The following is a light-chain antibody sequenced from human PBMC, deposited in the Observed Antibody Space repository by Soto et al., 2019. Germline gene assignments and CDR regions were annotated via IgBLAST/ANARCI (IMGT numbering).Light chain of an antibody. CDR3: QQYNDWPPLT. CDR1: QSLKPN. J-gene: IGKJ4*01. CDR2: GAY. Sequence: ETVLTQSPATLSVSPGEKVTLSCRASQSLKPNLAWYQQKPGQGPRLLFYGAYTRATGIPARFSGSGSGTKFTLTISSLKSEDFAVYYCQQYNDWPPLTFGGGTKVEIK. V-gene: IGKV3-15*01.